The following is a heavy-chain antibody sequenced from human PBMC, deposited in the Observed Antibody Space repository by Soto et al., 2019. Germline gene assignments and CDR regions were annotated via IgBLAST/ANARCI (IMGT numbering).Heavy chain of an antibody. CDR2: IYYDGTT. V-gene: IGHV4-59*08. CDR1: GESFSLTV. J-gene: IGHJ5*02. D-gene: IGHD2-2*01. CDR3: GRLGKYYQSVVP. Sequence: PSDTLSISCTSCGESFSLTVWSWIWQPPGKGLEWVGYIYYDGTTRHNPSLKSRVTISLETSRSQFSLRLSSVSAADTAVYYCGRLGKYYQSVVPWGPRTRVSVSS.